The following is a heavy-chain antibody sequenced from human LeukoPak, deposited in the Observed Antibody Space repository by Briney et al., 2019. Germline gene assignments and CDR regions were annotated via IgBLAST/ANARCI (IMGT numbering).Heavy chain of an antibody. J-gene: IGHJ6*02. V-gene: IGHV4-59*01. CDR3: AREDRYSGMDV. D-gene: IGHD3-16*02. CDR1: GGSISSYY. Sequence: SETLSLTCTVSGGSISSYYWSWIRQPPGKGLEWIGYIYYSGSTNYNPSLKSRVTISVDTSKNQFSLKLSSVTAADTAVYYCAREDRYSGMDVWGQGTTVTFSS. CDR2: IYYSGST.